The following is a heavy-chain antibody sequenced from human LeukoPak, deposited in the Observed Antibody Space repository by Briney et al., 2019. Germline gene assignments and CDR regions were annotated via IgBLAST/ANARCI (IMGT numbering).Heavy chain of an antibody. CDR2: IKQDGSEK. V-gene: IGHV3-7*01. CDR3: ARDEGSSWYNTVDY. D-gene: IGHD6-13*01. Sequence: GGSLRLSCAASGFTFSSYWMSWVRQAPGKGLEWVANIKQDGSEKYYVDSVKGRFTISRDNAKNSLYLQMNSLRAEDTAVYYCARDEGSSWYNTVDYWGQGTLVTVSS. J-gene: IGHJ4*02. CDR1: GFTFSSYW.